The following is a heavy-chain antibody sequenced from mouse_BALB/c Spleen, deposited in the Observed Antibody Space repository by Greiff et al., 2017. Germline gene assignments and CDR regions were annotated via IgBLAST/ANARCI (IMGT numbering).Heavy chain of an antibody. Sequence: QVQLQQSGAELVRPGTSVKVSCKASGYAFTNYLIEWVKQRPGQGLEWIGVINPGSGGTNYNEKFKGKATLTADKSSSTAYMQLSSLTSDDSAVYFCARRYGNYLYWYFDVWGAGTTVTVSS. CDR3: ARRYGNYLYWYFDV. CDR1: GYAFTNYL. CDR2: INPGSGGT. D-gene: IGHD2-10*02. V-gene: IGHV1-54*01. J-gene: IGHJ1*01.